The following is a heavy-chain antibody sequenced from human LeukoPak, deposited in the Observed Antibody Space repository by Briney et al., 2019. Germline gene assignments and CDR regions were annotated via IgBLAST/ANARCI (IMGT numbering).Heavy chain of an antibody. CDR2: IYYSGST. V-gene: IGHV4-31*03. Sequence: SDPLSLLCTVCVRSISRDRYYWSWIRLHPGKGLEWIGYIYYSGSTYYNPSLKSRVTISVDTSKNQFSLKLSSVTAADTAVYYCARAVPVVYMDVWGKGTTVTVSS. CDR1: VRSISRDRYY. CDR3: ARAVPVVYMDV. D-gene: IGHD4-23*01. J-gene: IGHJ6*03.